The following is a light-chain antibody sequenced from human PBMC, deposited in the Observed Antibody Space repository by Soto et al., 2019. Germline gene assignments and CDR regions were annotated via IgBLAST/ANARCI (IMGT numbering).Light chain of an antibody. CDR3: QQYNNWPPA. V-gene: IGKV3-15*01. J-gene: IGKJ1*01. CDR2: GAS. Sequence: ILMTQSPATLSVSPGERATLSCRASQSVSSNLAWYQQKPGQAPRLLIYGASTRATGIPARFSGSGSGTEFTLTISSLQSEDFAVYYCQQYNNWPPAFGQGTKVEIK. CDR1: QSVSSN.